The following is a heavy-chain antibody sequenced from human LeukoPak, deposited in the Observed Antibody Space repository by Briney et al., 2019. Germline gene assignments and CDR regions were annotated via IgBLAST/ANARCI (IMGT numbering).Heavy chain of an antibody. CDR1: GFTFSSYS. J-gene: IGHJ4*02. V-gene: IGHV3-21*01. Sequence: GGSVRLSCAASGFTFSSYSMNWDRQAPGKGLEWVSSISSGGSYIYYADSVKGRFTISRDNAKNSLYLQMNSLRAEDTAVYYCATSLQAVVDYWGQGTLVTVSS. CDR3: ATSLQAVVDY. CDR2: ISSGGSYI.